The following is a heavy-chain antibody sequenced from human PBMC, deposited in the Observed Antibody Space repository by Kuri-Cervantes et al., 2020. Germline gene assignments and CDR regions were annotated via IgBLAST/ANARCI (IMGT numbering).Heavy chain of an antibody. CDR2: IYYSGST. D-gene: IGHD3-9*01. V-gene: IGHV4-39*01. J-gene: IGHJ4*02. Sequence: GSLRLSCTVSGGSISSSSYYWGWIRQPPGKGLEWIGSIYYSGSTSYNPSLKSRVTISVDTSKNQFSLKLSSVTAADTAVYYCARHVLRYFHTDYWGQGTLVTVSS. CDR3: ARHVLRYFHTDY. CDR1: GGSISSSSYY.